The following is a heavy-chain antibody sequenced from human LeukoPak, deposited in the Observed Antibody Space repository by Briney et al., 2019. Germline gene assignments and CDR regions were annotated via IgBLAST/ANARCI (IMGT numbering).Heavy chain of an antibody. J-gene: IGHJ4*02. CDR2: ISGSGGST. CDR3: ANPRQQLVFDY. Sequence: GGSLRLSCAASGFTFSGSDMHWVRQAPGKGLEWVSAISGSGGSTYYADSVKGRFTISRDNSKNTLYLQMNSLRAEDTAVYYCANPRQQLVFDYWGQGTLVTVSS. V-gene: IGHV3-23*01. D-gene: IGHD6-13*01. CDR1: GFTFSGSD.